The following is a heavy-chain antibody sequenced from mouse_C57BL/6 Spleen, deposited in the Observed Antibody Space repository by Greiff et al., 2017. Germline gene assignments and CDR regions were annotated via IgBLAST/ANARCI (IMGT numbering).Heavy chain of an antibody. J-gene: IGHJ4*01. CDR3: ARDGMKDGYYDRIGMDY. Sequence: EVKVVESGGGLVQSGRSLRLSCATSGFTFSDFYMEWVRQAPGKGLEWIAASRNKANDYTTEYSASVKGRFIVSRDTSQSILYLQMNALRAEDTAIYYCARDGMKDGYYDRIGMDYWGQGTSVTVSS. D-gene: IGHD2-3*01. CDR2: SRNKANDYTT. V-gene: IGHV7-1*01. CDR1: GFTFSDFY.